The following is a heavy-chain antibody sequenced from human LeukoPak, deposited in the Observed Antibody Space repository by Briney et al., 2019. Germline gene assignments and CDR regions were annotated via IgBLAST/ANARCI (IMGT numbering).Heavy chain of an antibody. V-gene: IGHV5-51*01. CDR3: VRHLSDITSCPNY. Sequence: GESLKIPCNGSGYPFATYWIGWVRQIPGKGLEWMGIIYLGDSRTTYSPSFQGQVTISADKSIRTAYLQWNSLKASDTAIYYCVRHLSDITSCPNYWGPGTLITV. J-gene: IGHJ4*02. D-gene: IGHD2-2*01. CDR1: GYPFATYW. CDR2: IYLGDSRT.